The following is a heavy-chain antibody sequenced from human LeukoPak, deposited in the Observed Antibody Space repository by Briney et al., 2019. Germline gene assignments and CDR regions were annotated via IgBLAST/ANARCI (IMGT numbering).Heavy chain of an antibody. CDR2: ISSSSSTI. V-gene: IGHV3-48*01. D-gene: IGHD3-22*01. CDR1: GFTFSSYS. CDR3: ARAVAYYYDSSGYLNAFDI. Sequence: HPGGSLRLSCAASGFTFSSYSMNWVRQAPGKGLEWVSYISSSSSTIYYADSVKGRFTISRDNAKNSLYLQMNSLRAEDTALYYCARAVAYYYDSSGYLNAFDIWGQGTMVTVSS. J-gene: IGHJ3*02.